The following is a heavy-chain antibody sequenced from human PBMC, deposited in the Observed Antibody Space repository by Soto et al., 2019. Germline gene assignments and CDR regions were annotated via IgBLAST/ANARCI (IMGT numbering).Heavy chain of an antibody. D-gene: IGHD2-8*02. CDR3: ARDKITGLFDY. CDR2: IYYSGST. J-gene: IGHJ4*02. V-gene: IGHV4-59*12. CDR1: GGSISSYY. Sequence: SSETLSLTCTVSGGSISSYYWSWIRQPPGKGLEWIGYIYYSGSTNYNPSLKSRVTISVDTSKNQLSLKLSSVTAADTAVYYCARDKITGLFDYWGQGTLVTVSS.